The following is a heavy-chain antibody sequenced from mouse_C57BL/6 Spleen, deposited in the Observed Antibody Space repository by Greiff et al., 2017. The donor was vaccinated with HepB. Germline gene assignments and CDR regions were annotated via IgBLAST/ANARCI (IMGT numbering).Heavy chain of an antibody. D-gene: IGHD2-12*01. CDR1: GFTFSIYA. CDR2: ISDGGSYT. V-gene: IGHV5-4*01. J-gene: IGHJ2*01. CDR3: ARERRSDDRGNYFDY. Sequence: EVQRVESGGGLVKPGGSLKLSCAASGFTFSIYAMSWVRQTPEKRLEWVATISDGGSYTYYQDNVKGRFTISRDNAKNNLYLQMSHLKSEDTAMYYCARERRSDDRGNYFDYWGQGTTLTVSS.